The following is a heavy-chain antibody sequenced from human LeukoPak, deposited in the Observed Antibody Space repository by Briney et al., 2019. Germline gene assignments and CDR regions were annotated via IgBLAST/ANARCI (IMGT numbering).Heavy chain of an antibody. D-gene: IGHD5-24*01. CDR1: GYTFTGYY. CDR2: INPNSGGT. Sequence: ASVKVSCKASGYTFTGYYMHWVRQAPGQGLEWMGWINPNSGGTNYAQKFQGRVTMTRDTSISTAYMELSRLRSDDTAVYYCARVRSIKMATLNRSAFDIWGQGTMVTVSS. V-gene: IGHV1-2*02. CDR3: ARVRSIKMATLNRSAFDI. J-gene: IGHJ3*02.